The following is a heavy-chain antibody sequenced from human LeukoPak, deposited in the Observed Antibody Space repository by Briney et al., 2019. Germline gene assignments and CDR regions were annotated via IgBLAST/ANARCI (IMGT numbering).Heavy chain of an antibody. Sequence: SETLSLTCTVSGGSISSYYWSWIRQPPGKGLEWNGYIYYSVSTNYNPSLKCRANISVDTSKNQFSLKLSSVSAADTAVYYCARGSLRYFGWYYFDYWGQGTLVTVSS. D-gene: IGHD3-9*01. J-gene: IGHJ4*02. CDR3: ARGSLRYFGWYYFDY. V-gene: IGHV4-59*01. CDR2: IYYSVST. CDR1: GGSISSYY.